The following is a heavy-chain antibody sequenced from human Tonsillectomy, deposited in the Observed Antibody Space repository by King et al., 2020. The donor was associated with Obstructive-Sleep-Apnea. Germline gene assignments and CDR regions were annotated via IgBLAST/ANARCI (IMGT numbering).Heavy chain of an antibody. J-gene: IGHJ6*02. CDR1: GYSFTSYW. Sequence: VQLVESGAEVKKPGESLRISCKGSGYSFTSYWISWVRQMPGKDLEWMGKIDPDDSYTSYSPSFEGHVTISLDKSISTAYLQWSSLKASDTAMYYCARHAYYRSSISRYIMDVWGQGTTVTVSS. CDR2: IDPDDSYT. V-gene: IGHV5-10-1*01. D-gene: IGHD6-6*01. CDR3: ARHAYYRSSISRYIMDV.